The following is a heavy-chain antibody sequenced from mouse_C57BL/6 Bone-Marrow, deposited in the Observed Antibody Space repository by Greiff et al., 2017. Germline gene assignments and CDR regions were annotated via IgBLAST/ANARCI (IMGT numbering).Heavy chain of an antibody. CDR2: IHPNSGST. Sequence: QVQLQQPGAELVKPGASVKLSCKASGYTFTSYWMHWVKQRPGQGLEWIGIIHPNSGSTNYNEKFKSKATLTVDKSSSTAYMQLSSLTSEDSAVYYCAREGYGKDFDYWGQGTTLTVSS. CDR1: GYTFTSYW. J-gene: IGHJ2*01. D-gene: IGHD1-1*01. CDR3: AREGYGKDFDY. V-gene: IGHV1-64*01.